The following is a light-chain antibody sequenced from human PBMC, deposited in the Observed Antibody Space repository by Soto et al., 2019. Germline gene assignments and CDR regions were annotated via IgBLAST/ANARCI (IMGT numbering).Light chain of an antibody. V-gene: IGKV3-15*01. J-gene: IGKJ1*01. CDR2: GAS. CDR3: QQYRT. Sequence: EIVMTQSPATLSVSPGERATLSCRASQSVSSNLAWYQQKPGQAPSLLIYGASTRATGIPARFSGSGSGTEVTLTISSLQSEDFAVYYCQQYRTFGQGTKVEVK. CDR1: QSVSSN.